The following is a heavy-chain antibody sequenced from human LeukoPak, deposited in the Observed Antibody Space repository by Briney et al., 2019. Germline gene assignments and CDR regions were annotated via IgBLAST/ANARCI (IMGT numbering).Heavy chain of an antibody. CDR2: ISHSGST. CDR3: ARDPSMFIAAAGIFDY. D-gene: IGHD6-13*01. J-gene: IGHJ4*02. Sequence: KPSETLSLTCAVYGGSFSGYYWSWIRQPPGKGLEWIGEISHSGSTYYNPSLKSRVTISVDTSKNQFSLKLSSVTAADTAVYYCARDPSMFIAAAGIFDYWGQGTLVTVSS. V-gene: IGHV4-34*01. CDR1: GGSFSGYY.